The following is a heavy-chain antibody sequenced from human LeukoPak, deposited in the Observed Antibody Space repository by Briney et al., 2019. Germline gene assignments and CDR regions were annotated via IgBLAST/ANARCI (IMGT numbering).Heavy chain of an antibody. D-gene: IGHD3-3*01. J-gene: IGHJ5*02. CDR3: ARDSPYDFWSGYPWFDP. CDR2: IIPILGIA. V-gene: IGHV1-69*04. CDR1: GGTFSSYA. Sequence: SVKVSCKASGGTFSSYAISWVRQAPGQGLEWMGSIIPILGIANYAQKFQGRVTITADKSTSTAYMELSSLRSEDTAVYYCARDSPYDFWSGYPWFDPWGQGTLVTVSS.